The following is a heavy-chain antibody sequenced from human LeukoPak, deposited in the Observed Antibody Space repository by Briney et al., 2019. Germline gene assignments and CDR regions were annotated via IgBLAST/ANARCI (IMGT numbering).Heavy chain of an antibody. CDR2: ISAYNGNT. Sequence: ASVKVSCKASGYTFTSYGISWVRQAPGQGLEWMGWISAYNGNTNYAQKLQGRVTMATDTSTSTAYMELRSLRSDDTAVYYCANYDILTGYSDYWGQGTLVTVSS. V-gene: IGHV1-18*01. J-gene: IGHJ4*02. CDR1: GYTFTSYG. D-gene: IGHD3-9*01. CDR3: ANYDILTGYSDY.